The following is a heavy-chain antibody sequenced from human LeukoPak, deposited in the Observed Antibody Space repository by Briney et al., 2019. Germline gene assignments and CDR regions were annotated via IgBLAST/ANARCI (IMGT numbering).Heavy chain of an antibody. D-gene: IGHD5-18*01. CDR1: GFTFSSYW. V-gene: IGHV3-7*01. J-gene: IGHJ4*02. CDR2: IKQDGSEK. Sequence: PGGSLRLSCAASGFTFSSYWMSWVRQAPGKGLEWVAKIKQDGSEKYYVDSVKGRFTISRDNAKNSLYLQMNSLRAEDTAVYYCAREGYSYLVYYFDYWGQGTPVTVSS. CDR3: AREGYSYLVYYFDY.